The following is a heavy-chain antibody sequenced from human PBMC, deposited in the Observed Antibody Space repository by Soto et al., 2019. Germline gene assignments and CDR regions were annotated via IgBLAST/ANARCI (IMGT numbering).Heavy chain of an antibody. Sequence: QVQLVESGGGVVQPGRSLRLSCAASGFTFSSYGMHWVRQAPGTGLGWVAVTSYDGSIKYYADSVKGRFTISRDNSKNTLYLQMTSLRAEDTAVYYCAKDGDLHSYMDYWGQGTLVTVSS. V-gene: IGHV3-30*18. J-gene: IGHJ4*02. CDR2: TSYDGSIK. CDR1: GFTFSSYG. CDR3: AKDGDLHSYMDY. D-gene: IGHD4-17*01.